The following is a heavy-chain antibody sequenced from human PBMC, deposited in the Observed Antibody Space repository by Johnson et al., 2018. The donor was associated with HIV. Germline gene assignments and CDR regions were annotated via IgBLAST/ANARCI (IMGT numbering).Heavy chain of an antibody. CDR2: IKQDGSEK. D-gene: IGHD4/OR15-4a*01. CDR1: GFTFSSSW. Sequence: MMLVESGGGLVQPGGSLRLSCAASGFTFSSSWMNWVRQAPGKGLEWVANIKQDGSEKYYVDSVKGRFTISRDNAKNSLYLQMNSLGPEDTAVYYCAKPPSMGADAFDIWGQGTMVTVSS. J-gene: IGHJ3*02. CDR3: AKPPSMGADAFDI. V-gene: IGHV3-7*02.